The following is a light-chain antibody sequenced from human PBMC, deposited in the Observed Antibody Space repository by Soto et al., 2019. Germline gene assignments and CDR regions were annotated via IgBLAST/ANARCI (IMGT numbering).Light chain of an antibody. CDR3: QERRRCPRAT. Sequence: EMVLTQSPATLSLSPGVSATLSCRASQNVGLNFAWYQQKSGQPPRLLIHTASSRATGIPARFSGSGSRTDFTLTLSSLEPEDNAIYYWQERRRCPRATFGGGTKVEMK. J-gene: IGKJ4*01. CDR2: TAS. V-gene: IGKV3-11*01. CDR1: QNVGLN.